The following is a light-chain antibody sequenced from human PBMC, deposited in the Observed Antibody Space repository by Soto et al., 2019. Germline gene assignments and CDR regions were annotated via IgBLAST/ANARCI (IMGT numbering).Light chain of an antibody. Sequence: QSVLTQPPSVSAAPGQNVSISCSGSSSNIGSNYVSWYQQLPGTAPKLLIYDNNKRPSEIPARFSGSKSGTSATLGITGLHTGDEGDYYCRTRDSSLSAYVVFGGGTKLTVL. CDR3: RTRDSSLSAYVV. V-gene: IGLV1-51*01. CDR1: SSNIGSNY. J-gene: IGLJ2*01. CDR2: DNN.